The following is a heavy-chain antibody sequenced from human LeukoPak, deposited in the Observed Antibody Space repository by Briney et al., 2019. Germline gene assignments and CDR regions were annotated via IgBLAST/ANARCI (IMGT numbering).Heavy chain of an antibody. CDR1: GFTFSSYW. D-gene: IGHD6-19*01. CDR3: ARGGDSSGWEFDY. CDR2: INTDGSST. V-gene: IGHV3-74*01. Sequence: GGSLRLSCAASGFTFSSYWMHWVRQAPGKGLVWVSRINTDGSSTSYADSVKGRFTISRDNAKNTLYLQMNGLRAEDTAVYYCARGGDSSGWEFDYWGQGTLVTVSS. J-gene: IGHJ4*02.